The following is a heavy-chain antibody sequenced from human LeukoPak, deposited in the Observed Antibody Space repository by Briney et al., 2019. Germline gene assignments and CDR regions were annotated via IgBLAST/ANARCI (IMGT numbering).Heavy chain of an antibody. J-gene: IGHJ4*02. V-gene: IGHV4-59*01. CDR3: ARYDFDAVATDY. CDR2: IYYSGST. CDR1: GGSISTYY. D-gene: IGHD3-3*01. Sequence: SETLSLTCTVSGGSISTYYWSWIRQPPGKGLEWIGYIYYSGSTNYNPSLKSRVTISVDTSKNQFSLKLSSVAAADTAVYYCARYDFDAVATDYWGQGALVTVSS.